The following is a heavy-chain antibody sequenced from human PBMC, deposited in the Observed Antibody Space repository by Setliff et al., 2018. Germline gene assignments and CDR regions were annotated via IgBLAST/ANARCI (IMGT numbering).Heavy chain of an antibody. D-gene: IGHD2-21*01. V-gene: IGHV3-30*02. Sequence: LRLSCAASGFTFSRFGMYWVRQAPGKGLEWVAFVRYDGSNKYYADSVKGRFTISKDNSKNTLFLQMNSLTKEDTGVYFCAKDSLEVVIALHGMDVWGQGTTVTVSS. CDR2: VRYDGSNK. CDR3: AKDSLEVVIALHGMDV. J-gene: IGHJ6*02. CDR1: GFTFSRFG.